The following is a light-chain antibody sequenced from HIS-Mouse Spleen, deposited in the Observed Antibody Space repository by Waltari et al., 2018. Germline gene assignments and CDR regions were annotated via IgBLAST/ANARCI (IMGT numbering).Light chain of an antibody. J-gene: IGKJ1*01. V-gene: IGKV1-8*01. CDR1: QGISSF. Sequence: AIRMTQSPSSRTASTGDRVTITCRASQGISSFLAWYQQKPGKAPKLLIYAASTLQSEAPTKYSGSRSGTNVTRNITFLQSEYFATYFWQQYYNYPRTFGQGSKLSIK. CDR2: AAS. CDR3: QQYYNYPRT.